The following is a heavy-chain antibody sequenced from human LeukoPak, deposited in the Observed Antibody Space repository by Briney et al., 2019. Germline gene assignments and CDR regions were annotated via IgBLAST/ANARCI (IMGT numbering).Heavy chain of an antibody. D-gene: IGHD3-22*01. CDR2: INHSGST. CDR3: ARGIDSSNYYLYFDL. J-gene: IGHJ2*01. Sequence: NPSETLSLTCAVYGGSFSAYYWSWIRQPPGKGLEWIGEINHSGSTNYNPSLKSRVTISVDTSKDQFSLKLSSMTAADTAVYYCARGIDSSNYYLYFDLWGRGTLVTVSS. V-gene: IGHV4-34*01. CDR1: GGSFSAYY.